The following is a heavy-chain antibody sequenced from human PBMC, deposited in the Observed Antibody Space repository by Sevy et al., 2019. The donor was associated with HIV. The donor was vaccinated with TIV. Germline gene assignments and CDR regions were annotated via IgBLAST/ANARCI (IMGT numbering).Heavy chain of an antibody. D-gene: IGHD6-6*01. CDR3: ARVFSSYYFDY. CDR1: GFTFGSYG. CDR2: ISYDRSDK. V-gene: IGHV3-30*02. J-gene: IGHJ4*02. Sequence: GGSLSLSCAASGFTFGSYGMHWVRQAPGKGLEWVAYISYDRSDKNYGDYVKDRFTISRDNSKNTVYLQMNSLGAEDTAIYYCARVFSSYYFDYWGQGILVTVSS.